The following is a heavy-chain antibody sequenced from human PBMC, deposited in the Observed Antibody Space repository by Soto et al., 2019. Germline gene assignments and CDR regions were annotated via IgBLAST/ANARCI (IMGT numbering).Heavy chain of an antibody. V-gene: IGHV1-69*12. Sequence: QVQLVQSGAEVKKPGSSVKVSCKASGGTFSSYAINWVRQAPGQGLEWMGGIIPIFGKANYAQKFQGRVTITADESTSTAYMELSSLRSEDTAVYYCAGPTFNDCSGGTCYLFYWGQGTLVTVSS. J-gene: IGHJ4*02. CDR2: IIPIFGKA. CDR3: AGPTFNDCSGGTCYLFY. D-gene: IGHD2-15*01. CDR1: GGTFSSYA.